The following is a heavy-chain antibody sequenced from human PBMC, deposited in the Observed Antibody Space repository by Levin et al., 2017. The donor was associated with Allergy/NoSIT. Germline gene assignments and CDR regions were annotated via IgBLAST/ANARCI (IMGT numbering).Heavy chain of an antibody. D-gene: IGHD3-16*02. CDR3: TTDPDSPFDYVWGSYRYLGYFDY. Sequence: SCAASGFTFSNAWMSWVRQAPGKGLEWVGRIKSKTDGGTTDYAAPVKGRFTISRDDSKNTLYLQMNSLKTEDTAVYYCTTDPDSPFDYVWGSYRYLGYFDYWGQGTLVTVSS. CDR1: GFTFSNAW. J-gene: IGHJ4*02. CDR2: IKSKTDGGTT. V-gene: IGHV3-15*01.